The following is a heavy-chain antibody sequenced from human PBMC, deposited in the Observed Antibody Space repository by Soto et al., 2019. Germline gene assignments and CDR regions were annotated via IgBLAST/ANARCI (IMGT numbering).Heavy chain of an antibody. Sequence: GGSLRLSCAASGFTFSIHEMNWVRQAPGKGLEWVSYISSIGVATYYADSVKGRFTISRDNAKNSLYLQMNSLRAEDTAVYYCDREGRVGGIDYSGQGTPVTVSS. CDR1: GFTFSIHE. CDR2: ISSIGVAT. CDR3: DREGRVGGIDY. V-gene: IGHV3-48*03. D-gene: IGHD6-19*01. J-gene: IGHJ4*02.